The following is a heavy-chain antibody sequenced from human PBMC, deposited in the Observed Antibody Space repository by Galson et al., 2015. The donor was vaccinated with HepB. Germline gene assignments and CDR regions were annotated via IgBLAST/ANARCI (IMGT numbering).Heavy chain of an antibody. CDR1: GFTFSSYA. V-gene: IGHV3-64D*06. CDR2: ISSNGGST. D-gene: IGHD2-2*01. Sequence: SLRLSCAASGFTFSSYAMHWVCQAPGKGLEYVSAISSNGGSTYYADPVKGRFTISRDNSKNTLYLQMSSLRAEDTAVYYCVKHLPMPSTEEEGVYWGQGTLVTVSS. J-gene: IGHJ4*02. CDR3: VKHLPMPSTEEEGVY.